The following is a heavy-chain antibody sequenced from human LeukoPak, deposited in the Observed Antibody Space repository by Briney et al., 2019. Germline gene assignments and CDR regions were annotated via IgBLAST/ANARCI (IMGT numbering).Heavy chain of an antibody. CDR3: SAAGRLFSLDY. Sequence: GGSLRLSCVVSGFTFSSYWMSWVRQAPGKGLEWVANIKRDGGEKYYVDSVKGRFTISRDNAKSSLYLQMNSLRGEDTAVYYCSAAGRLFSLDYWGQGTLVTVSS. J-gene: IGHJ4*02. CDR1: GFTFSSYW. V-gene: IGHV3-7*02. CDR2: IKRDGGEK. D-gene: IGHD6-13*01.